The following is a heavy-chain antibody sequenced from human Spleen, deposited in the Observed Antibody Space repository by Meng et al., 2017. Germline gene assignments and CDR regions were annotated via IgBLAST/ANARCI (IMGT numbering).Heavy chain of an antibody. Sequence: GESLKISCAASGFTFSSYTMNWVRQAPGKGLEWVSSISSSSGSIYYADSVKGRFTISRDNAKNSLSLQMNSLRVEDTAVYYCARDPVDQLLHNYATDVWGQGTTVTVSS. CDR2: ISSSSGSI. CDR1: GFTFSSYT. V-gene: IGHV3-21*04. CDR3: ARDPVDQLLHNYATDV. D-gene: IGHD2-2*01. J-gene: IGHJ6*02.